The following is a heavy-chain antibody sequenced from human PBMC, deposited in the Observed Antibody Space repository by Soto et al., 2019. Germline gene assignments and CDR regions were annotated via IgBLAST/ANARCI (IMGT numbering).Heavy chain of an antibody. CDR2: IYYSGST. V-gene: IGHV4-59*01. CDR1: GGSISSYY. CDR3: ASSSTSTGQLDY. J-gene: IGHJ4*02. D-gene: IGHD2-2*01. Sequence: SETLSLTCTVSGGSISSYYWSWIRQPPGKGLEWIGYIYYSGSTNYNPSLKSRVTISVDTSKNQFSLKLSSVTAADTAVYYCASSSTSTGQLDYWGQGTLVTVSS.